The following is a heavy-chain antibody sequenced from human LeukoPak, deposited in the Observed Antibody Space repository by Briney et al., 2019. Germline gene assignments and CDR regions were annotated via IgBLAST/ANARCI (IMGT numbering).Heavy chain of an antibody. V-gene: IGHV3-7*01. Sequence: GGSLRLSCAASGFTFSSYWMSWVRQAPGKGLEWVANIKQDGSEKYYVDSVKGRFTISRDNAKNSLYLQMNSLRAEDTAVYYCAREPYDFWSGHYFDYWGQGTLVTVSS. CDR1: GFTFSSYW. CDR3: AREPYDFWSGHYFDY. D-gene: IGHD3-3*01. J-gene: IGHJ4*02. CDR2: IKQDGSEK.